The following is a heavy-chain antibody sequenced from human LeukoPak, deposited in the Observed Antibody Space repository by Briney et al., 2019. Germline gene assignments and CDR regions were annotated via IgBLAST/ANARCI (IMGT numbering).Heavy chain of an antibody. V-gene: IGHV3-74*03. Sequence: GGSLRLSCAASGFTFSTSWMHWVRQAPGKGLVWVSRINPDGSTVTYAESVKGRFPISRDNAKNTLNLQMNSLRADDTAMYFCTRELGGNNDYWGQGTLATVSS. D-gene: IGHD4-23*01. CDR3: TRELGGNNDY. CDR2: INPDGSTV. CDR1: GFTFSTSW. J-gene: IGHJ4*02.